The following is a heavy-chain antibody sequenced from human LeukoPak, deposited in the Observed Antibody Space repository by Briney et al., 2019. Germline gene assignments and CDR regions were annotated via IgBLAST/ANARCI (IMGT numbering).Heavy chain of an antibody. V-gene: IGHV3-21*01. CDR2: ISSSSSSYI. J-gene: IGHJ4*02. CDR3: ARTSNRARIAAAGSTSGRYYFDY. D-gene: IGHD6-13*01. Sequence: GGSLRLSCAASGFTFSSYSMNWVRQAPGKGLEWVSSISSSSSSYIYYADSVKGRFTISRDNAKNSLYLQMNSLRAEDTAVYYCARTSNRARIAAAGSTSGRYYFDYWGQGTLVTVSS. CDR1: GFTFSSYS.